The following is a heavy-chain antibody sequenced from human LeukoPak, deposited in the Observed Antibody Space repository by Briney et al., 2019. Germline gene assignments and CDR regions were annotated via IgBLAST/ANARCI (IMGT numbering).Heavy chain of an antibody. V-gene: IGHV3-23*01. D-gene: IGHD6-19*01. CDR3: AKGRRPSAVADLFDY. J-gene: IGHJ4*02. CDR2: ISGSGGST. Sequence: GGSLRLSCAASGFTFSSYSMTWVRQAPGKGLEWVSLISGSGGSTSYADSVKGRFSISRDNSKTSLYLQMNSLRAEDTAVYYCAKGRRPSAVADLFDYWGQGTLVTVPS. CDR1: GFTFSSYS.